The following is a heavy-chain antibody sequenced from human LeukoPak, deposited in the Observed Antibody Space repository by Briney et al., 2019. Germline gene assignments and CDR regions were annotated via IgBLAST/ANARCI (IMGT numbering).Heavy chain of an antibody. CDR1: GGSISSSSYY. CDR3: ARVMGVGATKGY. D-gene: IGHD1-26*01. V-gene: IGHV4-39*07. CDR2: IYYSGST. Sequence: SETLSLTCTVSGGSISSSSYYWGWIRQPPGKGLEWIGSIYYSGSTYYNPSLKSRVTISVYTSKNQFSLKLSSVTAADTAVYYCARVMGVGATKGYWGQGTLVTVSS. J-gene: IGHJ4*02.